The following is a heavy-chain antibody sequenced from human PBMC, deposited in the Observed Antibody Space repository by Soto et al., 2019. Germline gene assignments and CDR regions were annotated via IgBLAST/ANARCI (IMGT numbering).Heavy chain of an antibody. Sequence: SETLSLTCTVSGGSISSGDYYWSWIRQPPGKGLEWIGYISYSGSTNYNPSLKGRVTISVDTSRNHFSLNLTSLTAADTAMYFCARRHLSHYSFDFWGQGTLVTVSS. CDR3: ARRHLSHYSFDF. D-gene: IGHD6-19*01. J-gene: IGHJ4*02. V-gene: IGHV4-61*03. CDR2: ISYSGST. CDR1: GGSISSGDYY.